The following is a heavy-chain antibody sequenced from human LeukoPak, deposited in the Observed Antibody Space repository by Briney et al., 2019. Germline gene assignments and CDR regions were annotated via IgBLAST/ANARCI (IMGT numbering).Heavy chain of an antibody. Sequence: ASVKVSCKASGYTFTSYGISWVRQAPGQGLEWMGWISAYNGNKNYAQKLQGRVTMTTDTCTSTHYMELRSLRSDDTAVYYCARDLYYYGSGSYYYWGQGTLVTVSS. V-gene: IGHV1-18*01. D-gene: IGHD3-10*01. CDR2: ISAYNGNK. CDR1: GYTFTSYG. CDR3: ARDLYYYGSGSYYY. J-gene: IGHJ4*02.